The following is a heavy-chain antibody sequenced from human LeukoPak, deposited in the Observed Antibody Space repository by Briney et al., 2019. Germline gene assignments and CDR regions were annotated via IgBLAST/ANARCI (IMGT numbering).Heavy chain of an antibody. V-gene: IGHV3-21*01. Sequence: GGSLRLSCAASGFTFSTYSMNWVRQAPGKGLEWVSSISSSGTYIYYAESMRGRFTISRDNAKNSLYLQMTSLRAEDTAVYYCAREPYFYMDVWGKGTTVTVSS. CDR2: ISSSGTYI. CDR1: GFTFSTYS. CDR3: AREPYFYMDV. J-gene: IGHJ6*03.